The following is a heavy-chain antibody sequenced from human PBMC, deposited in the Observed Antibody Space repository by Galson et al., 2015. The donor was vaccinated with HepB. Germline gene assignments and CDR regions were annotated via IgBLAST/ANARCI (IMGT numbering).Heavy chain of an antibody. D-gene: IGHD6-19*01. Sequence: SLRLSCAASGFIFRNYAMHWVRQAPGKGLEWVAVISSDEIDKYYADSVKGRFTISRDNSKNTLYLQMNSLRAEDTAIYYCASEAVAGYLDYWGQGTLVTVSS. CDR3: ASEAVAGYLDY. J-gene: IGHJ4*02. CDR1: GFIFRNYA. CDR2: ISSDEIDK. V-gene: IGHV3-30*04.